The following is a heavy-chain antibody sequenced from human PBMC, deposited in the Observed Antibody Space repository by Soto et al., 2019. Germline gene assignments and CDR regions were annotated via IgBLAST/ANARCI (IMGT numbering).Heavy chain of an antibody. J-gene: IGHJ4*02. V-gene: IGHV3-30-3*01. CDR1: GFTFSTYA. CDR2: ISYTGGDQ. Sequence: QVQLVQSGGGAVQPGDSLRLSCAASGFTFSTYALHWVRQAPGKGLEWVAFISYTGGDQYYADSVKGRFTISRDNSKNTVXLXXXXXXXEXAAVXYXXXXXFLYSSGVYYDSWGQGALVTVSS. CDR3: XXXXFLYSSGVYYDS. D-gene: IGHD6-19*01.